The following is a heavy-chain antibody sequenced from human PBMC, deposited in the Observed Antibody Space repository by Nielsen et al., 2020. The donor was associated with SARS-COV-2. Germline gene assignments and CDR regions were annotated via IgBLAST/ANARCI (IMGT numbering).Heavy chain of an antibody. V-gene: IGHV5-51*01. CDR1: GYSFNTYW. CDR3: ARHKYYFDRSGHVQRYFDF. J-gene: IGHJ4*02. CDR2: IYPSDPNNA. Sequence: GESLKISCKGSGYSFNTYWIGWVRQTPGKGLEWMGIIYPSDPNNARYSPSFEGQVTISADKSSSTAYLQWDSLKASDTGIYYCARHKYYFDRSGHVQRYFDFWGQGGTLVTVSS. D-gene: IGHD3-22*01.